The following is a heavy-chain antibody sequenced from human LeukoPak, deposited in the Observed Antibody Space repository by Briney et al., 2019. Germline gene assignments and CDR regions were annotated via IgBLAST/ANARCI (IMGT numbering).Heavy chain of an antibody. Sequence: SETLSLTCTVSGGSISSSSYYWGWTRQPPGKGLEWIGSIYYSGSTYYNPSLKSRVTISVDTSKNQFSLKLSSVTAADTAVYYCAKSRNYGSGSYSGSHYYYYGMDVWGQGTTVTVSS. V-gene: IGHV4-39*07. CDR1: GGSISSSSYY. J-gene: IGHJ6*02. D-gene: IGHD3-10*01. CDR3: AKSRNYGSGSYSGSHYYYYGMDV. CDR2: IYYSGST.